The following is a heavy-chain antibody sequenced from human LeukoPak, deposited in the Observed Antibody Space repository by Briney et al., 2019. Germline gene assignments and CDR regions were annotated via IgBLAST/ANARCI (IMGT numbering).Heavy chain of an antibody. D-gene: IGHD3-10*01. CDR1: GYTFTGHY. Sequence: VSVKVSCKASGYTFTGHYMHWVRHASGQGLEWMGWINPNSCGTNYAQKFQGRVTITRDTSISTAYMELSRLRSDDTAVYYCARDRLTMVGGVIMYLGYWGQGTLVTVSS. V-gene: IGHV1-2*02. CDR2: INPNSCGT. J-gene: IGHJ4*02. CDR3: ARDRLTMVGGVIMYLGY.